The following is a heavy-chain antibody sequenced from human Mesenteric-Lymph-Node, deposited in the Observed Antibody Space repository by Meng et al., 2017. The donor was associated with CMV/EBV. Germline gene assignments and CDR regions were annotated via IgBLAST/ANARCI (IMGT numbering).Heavy chain of an antibody. CDR3: AKGLWEWGPGPPDY. J-gene: IGHJ4*02. CDR2: IWYDGSNK. Sequence: GESLKISCAASGFTFSSYGMHWVRQAPGKGLEWVAVIWYDGSNKYYADSVKGRFTISKDNSKNTLYLQMNSLRAEDTAVYYCAKGLWEWGPGPPDYWGQGTLVTVS. CDR1: GFTFSSYG. V-gene: IGHV3-33*06. D-gene: IGHD1-26*01.